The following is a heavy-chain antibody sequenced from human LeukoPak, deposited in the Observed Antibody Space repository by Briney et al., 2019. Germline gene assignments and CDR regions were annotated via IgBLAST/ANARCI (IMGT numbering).Heavy chain of an antibody. Sequence: PGGSLRLSCAASGFTFSSYAMSWVRQAPGKGLEWVSAISGSGDSTYYADSVKGRFTISRDNSKNTLYLQMNSLRAEDTAVYYCAKDAPPLRRGYSYGSLVRENYWGQGTLVTVSS. CDR3: AKDAPPLRRGYSYGSLVRENY. V-gene: IGHV3-23*01. CDR2: ISGSGDST. CDR1: GFTFSSYA. J-gene: IGHJ4*02. D-gene: IGHD5-18*01.